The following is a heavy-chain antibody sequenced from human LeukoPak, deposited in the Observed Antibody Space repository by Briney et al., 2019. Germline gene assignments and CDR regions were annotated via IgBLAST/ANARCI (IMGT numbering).Heavy chain of an antibody. CDR1: GGSISSYY. Sequence: SETLSLTCTVSGGSISSYYGSWIRQPPGEGLEWIGYIYYSGSTNYNPSLKSRVTISVDTSKNQFSLKLSSVTAADTAVYYCARGESRYFDWLIQPYYYYYGMDVWGQGTTVTVSS. CDR3: ARGESRYFDWLIQPYYYYYGMDV. J-gene: IGHJ6*02. V-gene: IGHV4-59*01. D-gene: IGHD3-9*01. CDR2: IYYSGST.